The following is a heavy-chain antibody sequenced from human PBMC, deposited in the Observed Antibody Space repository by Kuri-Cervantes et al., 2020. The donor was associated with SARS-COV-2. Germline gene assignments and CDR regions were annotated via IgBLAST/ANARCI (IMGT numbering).Heavy chain of an antibody. CDR3: ARGYVDKYHDFWMDAYYYGVDV. J-gene: IGHJ6*02. V-gene: IGHV1-8*02. D-gene: IGHD3/OR15-3a*01. Sequence: ASVKVSCKASGCTFSSYSINWVRQAPGQGLEWMGWMNPNSGNTGYAQKFQGRVTMTRDNSINTAYMELSSLRSEDTAVYYCARGYVDKYHDFWMDAYYYGVDVWGQGTTVTVSS. CDR2: MNPNSGNT. CDR1: GCTFSSYS.